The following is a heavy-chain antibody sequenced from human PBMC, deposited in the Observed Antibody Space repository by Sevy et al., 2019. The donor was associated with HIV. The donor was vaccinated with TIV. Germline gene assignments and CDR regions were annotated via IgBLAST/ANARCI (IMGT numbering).Heavy chain of an antibody. V-gene: IGHV1-69*13. CDR3: VRGTFREITRLLGRYDMDV. D-gene: IGHD3-16*01. CDR1: GGTFRSYG. Sequence: ASVKVSCKASGGTFRSYGISWVRQAPGQGLEWMGGIIPMLGTANYAQKFQGRVTITADESTSTGYVELSSLRSEDTAGYYCVRGTFREITRLLGRYDMDVWGQGTTVTVSS. J-gene: IGHJ6*02. CDR2: IIPMLGTA.